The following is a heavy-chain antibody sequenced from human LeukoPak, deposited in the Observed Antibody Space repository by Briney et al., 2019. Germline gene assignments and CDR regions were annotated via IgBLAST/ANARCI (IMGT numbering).Heavy chain of an antibody. CDR1: GYTFTGYY. CDR2: INPNSGGT. CDR3: ARVNYYDSSGYPYYFDY. D-gene: IGHD3-22*01. J-gene: IGHJ4*02. Sequence: ASVEVSCKASGYTFTGYYIHWVRQAPGQGLEWMGWINPNSGGTSYAQKFQGRVTMTRDTSTSTVYMELSSLRSEDTAVYYCARVNYYDSSGYPYYFDYWGQGTLVTVSS. V-gene: IGHV1-2*02.